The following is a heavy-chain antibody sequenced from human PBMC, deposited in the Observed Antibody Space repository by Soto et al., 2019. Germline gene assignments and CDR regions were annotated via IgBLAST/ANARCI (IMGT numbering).Heavy chain of an antibody. CDR3: AKSFLVVPAARYYYYGMDV. CDR1: GFTISSYG. CDR2: ISYHGSTK. V-gene: IGHV3-30*18. J-gene: IGHJ6*02. Sequence: GGSLRLSCAASGFTISSYGMHWVRKDQGKGMEWVVVISYHGSTKYYADSVKGRFSISRDNSKNTLYLQMSSLRAEDTAVYYCAKSFLVVPAARYYYYGMDVWGQGTTVTVSS. D-gene: IGHD2-2*01.